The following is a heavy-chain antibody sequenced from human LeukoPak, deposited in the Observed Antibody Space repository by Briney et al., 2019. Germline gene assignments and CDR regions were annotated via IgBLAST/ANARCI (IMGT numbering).Heavy chain of an antibody. Sequence: ASVKVSCKASGYTFTGYYMHWVRQAPGQGLEWMGWINPNSGGTNYAQKFQGRVTMTRDTSISTAYMELSRLRSDDTAVYYCARDPRRYSSSWNPNTYWYFDLWGRGTLVTVSS. CDR3: ARDPRRYSSSWNPNTYWYFDL. CDR1: GYTFTGYY. CDR2: INPNSGGT. D-gene: IGHD6-13*01. J-gene: IGHJ2*01. V-gene: IGHV1-2*02.